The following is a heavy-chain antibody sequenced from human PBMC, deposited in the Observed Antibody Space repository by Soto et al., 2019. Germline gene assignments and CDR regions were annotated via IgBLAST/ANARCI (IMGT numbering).Heavy chain of an antibody. D-gene: IGHD1-26*01. CDR2: IYHSGST. CDR1: GGSISSSNW. J-gene: IGHJ6*02. Sequence: QVQLQESGPGLVKPSGTLSLTCAVSGGSISSSNWWSWVRQPPGKGLEWIGAIYHSGSTNYNPSRKTRVTISLVPSKNQLPRKRSSVTAADTAVYYCAELPTGSDRTYGMDIWGQVTTVTVS. V-gene: IGHV4-4*02. CDR3: AELPTGSDRTYGMDI.